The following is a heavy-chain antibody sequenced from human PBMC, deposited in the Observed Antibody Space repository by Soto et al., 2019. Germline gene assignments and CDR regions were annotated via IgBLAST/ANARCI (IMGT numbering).Heavy chain of an antibody. D-gene: IGHD5-18*01. Sequence: SETLSLTCTVSGGSISSGGYYWSWIRQHPGKGLEWIGYIYYSGSTYYNPSLKSRVTISVDTSKNQFFLNLNSVTAADTAVYYCATSGYSYGQFDYWGQGTQVTVSS. V-gene: IGHV4-31*03. CDR2: IYYSGST. J-gene: IGHJ4*02. CDR3: ATSGYSYGQFDY. CDR1: GGSISSGGYY.